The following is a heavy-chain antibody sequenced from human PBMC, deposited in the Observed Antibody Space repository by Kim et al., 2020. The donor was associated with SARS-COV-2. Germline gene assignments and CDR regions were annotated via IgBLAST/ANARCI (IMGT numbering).Heavy chain of an antibody. CDR1: GFTFKTYV. CDR3: EKGTSSYDMDV. J-gene: IGHJ6*03. V-gene: IGHV3-23*01. Sequence: GGSLRLSCTTSGFTFKTYVMSWVRQAPGKGLEWVASFTSTGTSIYYTNSVKGRFTASRDNTATTMSLQMESLRVDETSEYYCEKGTSSYDMDVWGKGATV. CDR2: FTSTGTSI.